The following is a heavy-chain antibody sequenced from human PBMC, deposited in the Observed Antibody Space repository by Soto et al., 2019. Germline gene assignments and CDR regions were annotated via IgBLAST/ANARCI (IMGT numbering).Heavy chain of an antibody. CDR2: INSDGSST. J-gene: IGHJ6*02. CDR3: ARAAIVVVPAASRPVYYYYYGMDF. Sequence: GGSLRLSCAASGFTFSSYWMHWVRQAPGKGLVWVSRINSDGSSTSYADSVKGRFTISRDNAKNTLYLQMNSLRAEETAVYYYARAAIVVVPAASRPVYYYYYGMDFWGQGTTVTVSS. D-gene: IGHD2-2*01. V-gene: IGHV3-74*01. CDR1: GFTFSSYW.